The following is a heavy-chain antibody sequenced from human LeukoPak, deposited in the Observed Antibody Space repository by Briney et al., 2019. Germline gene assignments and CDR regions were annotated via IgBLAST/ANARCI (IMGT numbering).Heavy chain of an antibody. V-gene: IGHV5-51*01. J-gene: IGHJ4*02. CDR2: IYPGDSDP. CDR1: GYNFTNYL. Sequence: GGSLKISCKGSGYNFTNYLIAWVRQMPGKGLDWMGFIYPGDSDPRYSPSFQGQVTISADKSISTAYLQWNSLKASDTAMYYCARSKSKPSFDYWGQGTLVTVSS. D-gene: IGHD4-11*01. CDR3: ARSKSKPSFDY.